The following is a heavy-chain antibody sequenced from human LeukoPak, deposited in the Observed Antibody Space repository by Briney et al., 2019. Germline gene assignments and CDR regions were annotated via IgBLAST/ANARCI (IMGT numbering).Heavy chain of an antibody. CDR3: ASYVGYCSSTSCQEATFDY. D-gene: IGHD2-2*01. CDR2: INHSGST. Sequence: SETLSLTCAVYGGSFSGYYWSWIRQPPGKGLEWIGEINHSGSTYYNPSLKSRVTISVDTSKNQFSLKLSSVTAADTAVYYCASYVGYCSSTSCQEATFDYWGQGTLVTVSS. CDR1: GGSFSGYY. V-gene: IGHV4-34*01. J-gene: IGHJ4*02.